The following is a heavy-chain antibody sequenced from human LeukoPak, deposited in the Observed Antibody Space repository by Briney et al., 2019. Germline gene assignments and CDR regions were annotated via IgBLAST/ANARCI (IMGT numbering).Heavy chain of an antibody. CDR2: ISPSGGST. Sequence: ASVKVSCKASGYTFTTYYIHWVRQAPGQGLEWMGIISPSGGSTSYAQKFQGRVTMTRDTSTSTVYMELSSLRSEDTAVYYCTRTYYYDSSGYYYGRDAFDIWGQGSMVTVSS. D-gene: IGHD3-22*01. CDR3: TRTYYYDSSGYYYGRDAFDI. V-gene: IGHV1-46*01. CDR1: GYTFTTYY. J-gene: IGHJ3*02.